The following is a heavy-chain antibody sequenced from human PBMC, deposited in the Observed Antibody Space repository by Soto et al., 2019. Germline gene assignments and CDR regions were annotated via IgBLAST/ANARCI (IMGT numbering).Heavy chain of an antibody. J-gene: IGHJ4*02. Sequence: SVKVSCKASGGTFSSYAISWVRQAPGQGLEWMGGIIPIFGTANYAQKFQGRVTITADKSTSTAYMELSSLRSEDTAVYYCARDSWASSDEGDYFDYWGQGNLVTVSS. V-gene: IGHV1-69*06. D-gene: IGHD3-22*01. CDR3: ARDSWASSDEGDYFDY. CDR1: GGTFSSYA. CDR2: IIPIFGTA.